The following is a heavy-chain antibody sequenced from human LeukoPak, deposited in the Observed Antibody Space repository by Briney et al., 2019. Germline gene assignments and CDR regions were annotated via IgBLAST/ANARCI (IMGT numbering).Heavy chain of an antibody. J-gene: IGHJ4*02. Sequence: PGGSLRLSCAASGFSFSGSGIHWVRQASGKGLEWVGRIRSKANNYATAYAASVKGRFTMSRDDSKNTAFLQMNSLKTDDTAVYYCSTGTGEYYFDYWGQGTLVTVSS. CDR2: IRSKANNYAT. CDR3: STGTGEYYFDY. V-gene: IGHV3-73*01. D-gene: IGHD3-16*01. CDR1: GFSFSGSG.